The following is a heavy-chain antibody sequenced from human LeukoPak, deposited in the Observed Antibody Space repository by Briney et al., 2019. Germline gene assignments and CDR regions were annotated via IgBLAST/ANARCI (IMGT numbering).Heavy chain of an antibody. J-gene: IGHJ4*02. CDR1: GITFSSSS. CDR3: AKTNYDILTGPGTLNFDY. CDR2: ISPGDYTA. V-gene: IGHV3-23*01. D-gene: IGHD3-9*01. Sequence: PGGSLRLSCLASGITFSSSSMSWVRQAPGKGLEWVSAISPGDYTAYYADSVKGRFTVSRDNSKNTLYLQMNSLRAEDTAVYYCAKTNYDILTGPGTLNFDYWGQGTLVTVSS.